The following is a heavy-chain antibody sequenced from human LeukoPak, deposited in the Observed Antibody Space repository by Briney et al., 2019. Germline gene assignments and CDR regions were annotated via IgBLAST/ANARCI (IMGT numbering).Heavy chain of an antibody. Sequence: PSETLSLTCTVSGGSISSYYWNWIRQPPGKGPEGIGYIYYSGSTNYNPSLKSRVTMSVDTSKNQFSLKLTSVTAADTAVYYCARGDMMLRGVIDEMDPWGQGTLVTVSS. CDR1: GGSISSYY. V-gene: IGHV4-59*01. J-gene: IGHJ5*02. CDR3: ARGDMMLRGVIDEMDP. D-gene: IGHD3-10*01. CDR2: IYYSGST.